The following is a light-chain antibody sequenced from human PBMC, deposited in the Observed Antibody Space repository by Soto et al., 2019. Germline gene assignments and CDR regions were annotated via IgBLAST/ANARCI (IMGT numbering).Light chain of an antibody. CDR3: QQYNNWPPYT. CDR1: QNIGSN. V-gene: IGKV3-15*01. Sequence: VMTQSPATLSASPGERVILSCRASQNIGSNLAWYQQRPGQAPRLLMYGASTRATETPARFSGSGSATDFTLTISSLQSEDFAVYYCQQYNNWPPYTFGQGTKVDIK. CDR2: GAS. J-gene: IGKJ2*01.